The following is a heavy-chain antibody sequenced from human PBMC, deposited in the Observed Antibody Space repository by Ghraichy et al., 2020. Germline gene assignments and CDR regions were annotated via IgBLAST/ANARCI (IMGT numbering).Heavy chain of an antibody. D-gene: IGHD3-22*01. CDR2: IYYSGST. CDR1: GGSISSSTYY. V-gene: IGHV4-39*01. CDR3: ARRGPSYYDTSGYYQGTLWYFDL. Sequence: SETLSLTCTVSGGSISSSTYYWGWIRQPPGKGLEWIGSIYYSGSTYYNPSLKSRVTISVDTSKNQFSLKLSSVTAADTAVYYCARRGPSYYDTSGYYQGTLWYFDLWGRGTLVTVSS. J-gene: IGHJ2*01.